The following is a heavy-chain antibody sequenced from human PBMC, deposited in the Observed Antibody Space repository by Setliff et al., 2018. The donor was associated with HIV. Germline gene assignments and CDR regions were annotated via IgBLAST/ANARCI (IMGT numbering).Heavy chain of an antibody. CDR3: ARDGTRLLAAMDV. CDR2: ISGSGGST. J-gene: IGHJ6*03. CDR1: GFIFDDYA. Sequence: HPGGSLRLSCAASGFIFDDYAMHWVRQPPGKGLEWVSAISGSGGSTYYADSVKGRFTISRDNAKNSLYLQMNSLRAEDTAVYYCARDGTRLLAAMDVWGKGTTVTVSS. V-gene: IGHV3-23*01.